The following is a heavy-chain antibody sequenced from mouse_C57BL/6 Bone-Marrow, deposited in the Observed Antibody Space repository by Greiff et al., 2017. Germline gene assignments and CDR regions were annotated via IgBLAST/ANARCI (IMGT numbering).Heavy chain of an antibody. J-gene: IGHJ4*01. D-gene: IGHD2-2*01. CDR3: ATLWLRRRYYAMDY. Sequence: QVQLQQSGPGLVAPSQSLSITCTVSGFSLTSYGVDWVRQPPGKGLEWLGVIWGGGSTHYNSALMSRLSISKDNSKSQVFLKMNSLQTDDTAMYYCATLWLRRRYYAMDYWGQGTSVTVSS. V-gene: IGHV2-9*01. CDR2: IWGGGST. CDR1: GFSLTSYG.